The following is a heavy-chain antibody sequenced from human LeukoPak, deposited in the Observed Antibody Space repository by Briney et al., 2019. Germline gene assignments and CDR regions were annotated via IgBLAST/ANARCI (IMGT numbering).Heavy chain of an antibody. D-gene: IGHD6-13*01. CDR1: GFSFSNYG. CDR3: AKDHTFSLAAAGNFEY. V-gene: IGHV3-33*06. Sequence: QSGGSLRLSCAASGFSFSNYGFHWVRQAPGKGLDWVSAISYDGKNIHYADSVKGRFTISRDNSRNTVYLQMSSLRVEDTAVYYCAKDHTFSLAAAGNFEYWGQGTLVTVSP. CDR2: ISYDGKNI. J-gene: IGHJ4*02.